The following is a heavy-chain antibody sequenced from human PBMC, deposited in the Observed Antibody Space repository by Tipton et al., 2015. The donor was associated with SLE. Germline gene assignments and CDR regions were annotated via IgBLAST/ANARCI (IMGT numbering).Heavy chain of an antibody. Sequence: GLVKPSETLSLTCTVSGDSINSHYWNWIRQPPGKGLEWIGFIYYSGRTSYNPSLESRVTISIDSSKNQISLKLSSVTAADTATYYCARHLREYSGYHPSWNPWGQGTLVTVSS. J-gene: IGHJ5*02. D-gene: IGHD5-12*01. CDR2: IYYSGRT. CDR3: ARHLREYSGYHPSWNP. V-gene: IGHV4-59*08. CDR1: GDSINSHY.